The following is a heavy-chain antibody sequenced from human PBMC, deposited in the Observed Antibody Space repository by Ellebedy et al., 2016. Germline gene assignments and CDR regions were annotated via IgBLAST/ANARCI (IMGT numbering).Heavy chain of an antibody. J-gene: IGHJ6*02. CDR2: IYPGDSDT. CDR3: ARVDYYGSGSYPGHYYYYGMDV. D-gene: IGHD3-10*01. Sequence: GGSLRLSCKGSGYSFTSYWIGWVRQLPGKGLEWMGIIYPGDSDTRYSPSFQGQVTISADKSIRTAYLQWSSLKASDTAMYYCARVDYYGSGSYPGHYYYYGMDVWGQGTTVTVSS. V-gene: IGHV5-51*01. CDR1: GYSFTSYW.